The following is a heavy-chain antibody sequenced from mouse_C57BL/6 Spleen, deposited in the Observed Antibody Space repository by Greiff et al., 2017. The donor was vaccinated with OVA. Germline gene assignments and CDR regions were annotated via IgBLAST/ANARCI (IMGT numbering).Heavy chain of an antibody. D-gene: IGHD2-1*01. CDR1: GYTYTSYW. V-gene: IGHV1-55*01. CDR2: IYPGSGST. J-gene: IGHJ2*01. CDR3: ARKGVYYVFGGCY. Sequence: QVQLKQPGAEPVKPGASVQMSCKASGYTYTSYWITWVKQRPGQGLEWIGDIYPGSGSTYYNEKITSKATLTVDTSSSTAYMQLSSQTSGHSAVYSCARKGVYYVFGGCYWGQGTTLTVSS.